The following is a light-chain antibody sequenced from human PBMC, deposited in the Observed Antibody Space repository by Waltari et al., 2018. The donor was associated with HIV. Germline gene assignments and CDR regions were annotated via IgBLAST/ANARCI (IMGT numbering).Light chain of an antibody. Sequence: DIQMTQSPSSLSASFGDRVTITCRASQSINTYLSWYQQRPGKTPKLLIYAASILQSGVPSRFSGGGSGTDFTLTISSLQPEDFATYYCQQSYSTPYTFGQGTKLEIK. J-gene: IGKJ2*01. CDR1: QSINTY. CDR3: QQSYSTPYT. V-gene: IGKV1-39*01. CDR2: AAS.